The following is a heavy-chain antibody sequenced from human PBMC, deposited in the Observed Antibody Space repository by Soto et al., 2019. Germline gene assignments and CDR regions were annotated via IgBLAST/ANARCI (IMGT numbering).Heavy chain of an antibody. Sequence: GGSLRLSCAASGFTFSSYSMNWVRQAPGRGLECVSGITGGGDATYYTDSVKGRFTISRDNSKSTLYLQMNSLRAEDTAVYYCAKGSRSGWPNCFDYWAQGTLVTVSS. CDR3: AKGSRSGWPNCFDY. V-gene: IGHV3-23*01. D-gene: IGHD6-19*01. CDR1: GFTFSSYS. J-gene: IGHJ4*02. CDR2: ITGGGDAT.